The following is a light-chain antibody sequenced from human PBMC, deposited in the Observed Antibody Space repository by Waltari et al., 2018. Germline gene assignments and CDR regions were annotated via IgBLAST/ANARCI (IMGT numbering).Light chain of an antibody. Sequence: QSVLTQPPSASGTPGQRVTISCSGSTSDIGSYYVYWYQHLPRTAPKLLIYRNNQRPSGVPDRFSGSKSGTSASLAISGLRSEDEADYYCATWDDSLWVFGGGTKLTVL. J-gene: IGLJ3*02. CDR1: TSDIGSYY. CDR3: ATWDDSLWV. CDR2: RNN. V-gene: IGLV1-47*01.